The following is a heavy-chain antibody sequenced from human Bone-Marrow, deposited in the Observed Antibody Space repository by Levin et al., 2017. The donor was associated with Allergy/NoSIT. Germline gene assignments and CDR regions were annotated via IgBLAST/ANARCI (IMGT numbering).Heavy chain of an antibody. CDR2: IYHSGST. J-gene: IGHJ6*03. V-gene: IGHV4-38-2*01. CDR3: AAYTRFVAYMDV. Sequence: SQTLSLTCAVSGYSISSGYYWGWIRQPPGKGLEWIGSIYHSGSTYYNPSLKSRVTISVDTSKNQFSLKLSSVTAADTAVYYCAAYTRFVAYMDVWGKGTTVTVSS. D-gene: IGHD3-16*01. CDR1: GYSISSGYY.